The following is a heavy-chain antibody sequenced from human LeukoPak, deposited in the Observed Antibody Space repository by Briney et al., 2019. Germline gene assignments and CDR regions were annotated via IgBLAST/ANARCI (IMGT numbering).Heavy chain of an antibody. Sequence: ASVKVSCKASGYTFTAYYMHWVRQAPGQGLEWMGWINPNSGGTNYAQKFQGRVTMTRDTSISTAYMELSRLRSDDTAVYYCARDRKNYYDSSGYDFDYWGQGTLVTVSS. D-gene: IGHD3-22*01. CDR2: INPNSGGT. CDR3: ARDRKNYYDSSGYDFDY. V-gene: IGHV1-2*02. CDR1: GYTFTAYY. J-gene: IGHJ4*02.